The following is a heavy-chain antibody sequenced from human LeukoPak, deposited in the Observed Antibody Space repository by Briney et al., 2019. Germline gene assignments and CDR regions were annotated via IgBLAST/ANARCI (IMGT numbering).Heavy chain of an antibody. CDR2: ISPSGGIT. Sequence: RGGSLRLSCAASGFTFSSHGMNWGRQAPGKGLEWVSGISPSGGITYYTDSVKGRFTISRDNSKNTLYLQMNSLRAEDMALYYCAKDIGYGAFDAFDIWGQGTMVTVSS. CDR1: GFTFSSHG. J-gene: IGHJ3*02. V-gene: IGHV3-23*01. D-gene: IGHD4-17*01. CDR3: AKDIGYGAFDAFDI.